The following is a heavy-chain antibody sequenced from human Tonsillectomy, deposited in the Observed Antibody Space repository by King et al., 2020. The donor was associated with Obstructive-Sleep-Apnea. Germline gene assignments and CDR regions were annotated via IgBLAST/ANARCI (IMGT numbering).Heavy chain of an antibody. D-gene: IGHD3-9*01. CDR3: ARVPTFYDILTGYTRYYGMDV. Sequence: QLQESGPGLVKPSETLSLTCTVSGGSISSYYWSWIRQPPGKGLEWIGYIYYSGSTNYNPSLKSRVTISVDTSKNQFSLKLCSVTAADTAVYYCARVPTFYDILTGYTRYYGMDVWGQGTTVTVSS. V-gene: IGHV4-59*01. J-gene: IGHJ6*02. CDR2: IYYSGST. CDR1: GGSISSYY.